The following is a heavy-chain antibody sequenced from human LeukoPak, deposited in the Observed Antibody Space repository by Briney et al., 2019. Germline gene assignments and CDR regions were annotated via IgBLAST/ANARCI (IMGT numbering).Heavy chain of an antibody. CDR2: IYYSGGT. Sequence: SETLSLTCTVSGGAISSYYWSWIRQSPGKGLEWIGYIYYSGGTKYNPSLMSRVTISVDMAQNQFSLSQSSVTAADTAVYYRARDGIYDSSDYYMDSWGQGTLVIVSS. D-gene: IGHD3-22*01. CDR3: ARDGIYDSSDYYMDS. CDR1: GGAISSYY. J-gene: IGHJ4*02. V-gene: IGHV4-59*01.